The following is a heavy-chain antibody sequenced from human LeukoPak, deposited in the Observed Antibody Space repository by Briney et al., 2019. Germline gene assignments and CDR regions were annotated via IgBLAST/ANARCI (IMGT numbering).Heavy chain of an antibody. V-gene: IGHV3-30*18. CDR2: ISYDGSNK. J-gene: IGHJ4*02. CDR3: AKDLGGDYVMAFDY. Sequence: PGGSLRLSCAASGFTFSSYGMHWVRQAPGKGLEWVAVISYDGSNKYYADSVKGRFTISRDNSKNTLYLQMNSLRAEDTAVYYCAKDLGGDYVMAFDYWGQGTLVTVSS. CDR1: GFTFSSYG. D-gene: IGHD4-17*01.